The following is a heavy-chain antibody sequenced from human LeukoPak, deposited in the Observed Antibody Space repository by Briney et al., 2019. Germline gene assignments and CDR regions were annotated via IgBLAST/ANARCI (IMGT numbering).Heavy chain of an antibody. V-gene: IGHV3-21*01. Sequence: GGSLRLSCAASGFTFSSYSMNWVRQAPGKGLEWVSYISSTSGYIYYADSVRGRFTISRDNAKNSLYLQMNSLRDEDTAVYYCARDPYGDYGDCFDYWGQGTLVTVSS. CDR1: GFTFSSYS. D-gene: IGHD4-17*01. CDR2: ISSTSGYI. CDR3: ARDPYGDYGDCFDY. J-gene: IGHJ4*02.